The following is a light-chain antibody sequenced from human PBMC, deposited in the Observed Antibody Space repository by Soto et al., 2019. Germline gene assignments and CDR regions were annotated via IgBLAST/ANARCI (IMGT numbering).Light chain of an antibody. CDR2: HVT. CDR3: CSLTTSHTYV. CDR1: SSDIGSYDL. Sequence: QSVLTQPASVSGSPGQSITISCTGTSSDIGSYDLVSWYQQHPGTAPKLIIYHVTYRPSGVSNRYSGSKSGNSASLTISGLQADDEADYYCCSLTTSHTYVFGSGTKLTVL. V-gene: IGLV2-14*02. J-gene: IGLJ1*01.